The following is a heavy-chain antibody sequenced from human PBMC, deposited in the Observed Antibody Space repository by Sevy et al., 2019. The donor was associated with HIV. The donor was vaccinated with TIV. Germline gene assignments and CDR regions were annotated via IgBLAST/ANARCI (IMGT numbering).Heavy chain of an antibody. CDR2: IYSGGRI. D-gene: IGHD2-15*01. CDR3: AREDIVLGEDNYYGMDV. Sequence: GGSLRLSCAASGITVSSNYMSWVRQAPGKGLEWVSVIYSGGRIYYADSVRGRFTVSRDNSKNTLYLQMNSLRAEDTAVYYCAREDIVLGEDNYYGMDVWGQGTTVTASS. CDR1: GITVSSNY. J-gene: IGHJ6*02. V-gene: IGHV3-53*01.